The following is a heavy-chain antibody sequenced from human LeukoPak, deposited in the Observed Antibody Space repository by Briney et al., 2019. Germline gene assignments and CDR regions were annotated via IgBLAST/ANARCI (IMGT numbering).Heavy chain of an antibody. CDR3: AREPITMMVAGWGGDAFDI. CDR1: AGNFSSYA. V-gene: IGHV1-69*13. J-gene: IGHJ3*02. CDR2: IIPIFGTA. Sequence: ASVKVSCKASAGNFSSYAISWVRQAPGQGLEWMGGIIPIFGTANYAQKFQGRVTITADESTSTAYMELSSLRSEDTAVYYCAREPITMMVAGWGGDAFDIWGQGTMVTVSS. D-gene: IGHD3-22*01.